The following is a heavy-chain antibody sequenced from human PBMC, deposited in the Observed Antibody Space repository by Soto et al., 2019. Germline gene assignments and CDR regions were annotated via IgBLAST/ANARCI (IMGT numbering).Heavy chain of an antibody. Sequence: QVQLQESGPGLVKPSETLSLTCTVSGGSISSYYWSWIRQPPGKGLEWIGYIYYSGSTNYNPSLXGRVTHSVATXXTXFXXKLSSASAADTAVDYCARDLGGSMVRGVTPLPFDPWGQGTLVTVSS. J-gene: IGHJ5*02. V-gene: IGHV4-59*01. CDR2: IYYSGST. D-gene: IGHD3-10*01. CDR1: GGSISSYY. CDR3: ARDLGGSMVRGVTPLPFDP.